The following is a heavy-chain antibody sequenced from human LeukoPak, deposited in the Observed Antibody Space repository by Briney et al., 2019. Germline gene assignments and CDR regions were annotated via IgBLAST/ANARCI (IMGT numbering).Heavy chain of an antibody. CDR1: GFTFSSYW. Sequence: GGSLRLSCAASGFTFSSYWMHWVRQAPGKGLVWVSRIRGDGIETNYADSVKGRFTISRDNAKNTLYLQMNSLGAEDTAVYYCAKDREGGYCSGGSCSFDYWGQGTLVTVSS. V-gene: IGHV3-74*01. CDR2: IRGDGIET. J-gene: IGHJ4*02. CDR3: AKDREGGYCSGGSCSFDY. D-gene: IGHD2-15*01.